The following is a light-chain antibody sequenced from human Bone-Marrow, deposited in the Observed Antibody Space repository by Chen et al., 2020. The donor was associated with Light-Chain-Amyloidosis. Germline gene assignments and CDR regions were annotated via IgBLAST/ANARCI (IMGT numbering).Light chain of an antibody. Sequence: NFMLPQPHSVSESPGKTVIISCTRSSGSIATNYVQWYQQRPGSSPTTVIYEDDQRPSGVTDRFSGSIDRSSNSASLTISGLKTEDEADYYCQSYQGSSQGVFGGGTKLTVL. J-gene: IGLJ3*02. CDR1: SGSIATNY. V-gene: IGLV6-57*01. CDR2: EDD. CDR3: QSYQGSSQGV.